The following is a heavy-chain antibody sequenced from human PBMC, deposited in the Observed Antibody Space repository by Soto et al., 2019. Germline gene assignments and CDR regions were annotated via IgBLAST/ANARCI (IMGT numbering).Heavy chain of an antibody. CDR1: GYTFTSYD. V-gene: IGHV1-8*01. CDR2: MNPNSGNT. CDR3: AREYFDY. Sequence: QVQLVQSGAEVKKPGAPVKVSCKTSGYTFTSYDINWVRPSTGQALAWMGWMNPNSGNTGYAQKFKGRVTMTRNTSISTAYMELSSLRSEETGVYYCAREYFDYWGQGTLVTVSS. J-gene: IGHJ4*02.